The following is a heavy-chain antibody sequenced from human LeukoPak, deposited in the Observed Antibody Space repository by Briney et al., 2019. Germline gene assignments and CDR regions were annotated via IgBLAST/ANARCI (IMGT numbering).Heavy chain of an antibody. CDR2: IKEDGSDK. J-gene: IGHJ4*02. D-gene: IGHD5-12*01. Sequence: PGGSLRLSCVASGFTFSRYWMSWVRQAPGKGLEWAANIKEDGSDKYYVDSVKGRFTISKDNAKNSLYLQMNSLRGEDTAVYYCARDSPGYGGHDFGWGQGTLVTVSS. CDR3: ARDSPGYGGHDFG. CDR1: GFTFSRYW. V-gene: IGHV3-7*04.